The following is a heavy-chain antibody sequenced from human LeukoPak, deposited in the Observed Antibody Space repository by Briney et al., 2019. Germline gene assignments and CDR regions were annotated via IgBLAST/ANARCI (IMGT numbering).Heavy chain of an antibody. J-gene: IGHJ4*02. D-gene: IGHD3-22*01. CDR2: MNPDSGDT. Sequence: ASVKVSCKASGYTFTSYDINWVRQATGQGLEWMGWMNPDSGDTGYAHSSQARVTVTRDTSISTAYMELSSLRSDDTAVYYCARGRYDSSGYYSYWGQGTLVTVSS. CDR3: ARGRYDSSGYYSY. V-gene: IGHV1-8*03. CDR1: GYTFTSYD.